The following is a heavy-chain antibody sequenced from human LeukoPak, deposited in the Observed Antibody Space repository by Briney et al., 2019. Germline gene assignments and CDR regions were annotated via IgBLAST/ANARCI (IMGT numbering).Heavy chain of an antibody. CDR1: GYTFTMYY. Sequence: GASVKVSCKASGYTFTMYYIHWVRQAPGQGLEWMGMINPSDGATTYAQRFQGRVTMTRDMSTTTVYMDLRSLRSADTAEYFCAREQRRALISNSGGLFASYYTYYYMDVWGRGTTVTVSS. CDR3: AREQRRALISNSGGLFASYYTYYYMDV. V-gene: IGHV1-46*01. D-gene: IGHD3-10*01. CDR2: INPSDGAT. J-gene: IGHJ6*03.